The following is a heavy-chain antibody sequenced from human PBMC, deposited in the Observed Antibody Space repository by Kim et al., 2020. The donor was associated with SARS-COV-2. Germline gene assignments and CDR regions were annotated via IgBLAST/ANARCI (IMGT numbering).Heavy chain of an antibody. D-gene: IGHD3-10*01. Sequence: GGSLRLSCAASGFTFSSYAMSWVRQAPGKGLEWVSTISGSGDSTYYADSVKGRFTISRDNSKNTLYLQMNSLRADDTAVYYCARYPRACYYVSGGYDDRWGQGTLVTVSS. CDR1: GFTFSSYA. J-gene: IGHJ5*02. V-gene: IGHV3-23*01. CDR2: ISGSGDST. CDR3: ARYPRACYYVSGGYDDR.